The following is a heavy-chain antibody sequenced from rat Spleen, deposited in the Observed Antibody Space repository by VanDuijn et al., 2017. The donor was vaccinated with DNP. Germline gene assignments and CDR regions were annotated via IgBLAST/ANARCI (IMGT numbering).Heavy chain of an antibody. CDR2: ISYDGGRT. Sequence: EVQLVESGGGLVQPGRSLKLSCAASGFTFSDFYMAWVRQAPTKGLEWVASISYDGGRTYYRDSVKGRFTISRDNAKTTLYLQMDSLRSEDTATYYCAREGITTRNYFDYWGQGVMVTVSS. D-gene: IGHD1-10*01. J-gene: IGHJ2*01. V-gene: IGHV5-20*01. CDR1: GFTFSDFY. CDR3: AREGITTRNYFDY.